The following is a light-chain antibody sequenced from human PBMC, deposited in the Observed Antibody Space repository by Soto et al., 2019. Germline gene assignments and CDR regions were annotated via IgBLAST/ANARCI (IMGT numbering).Light chain of an antibody. CDR3: QQRSNWPPIT. J-gene: IGKJ5*01. Sequence: EMVLTQSQATLSLSPGARATLSCLASQSVSSYLAWYQQKPGQAPRLLIYDASNRATGIPARFSGSGSGTDFTLTISSLEPEDFAVYYCQQRSNWPPITFGQGTRLEI. CDR1: QSVSSY. CDR2: DAS. V-gene: IGKV3-11*01.